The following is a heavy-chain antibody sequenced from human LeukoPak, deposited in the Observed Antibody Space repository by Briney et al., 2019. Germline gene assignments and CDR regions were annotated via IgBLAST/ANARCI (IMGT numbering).Heavy chain of an antibody. D-gene: IGHD1/OR15-1a*01. CDR1: GFTFSSYT. J-gene: IGHJ4*02. CDR3: LVTTRSRGFDY. Sequence: GGSLRLSCAASGFTFSSYTMNWVRQAPGKGLEWVSSIISSSSYIYYADSVKGRFTISRDNPKNSVYLQMSSLRAEDTAVYYCLVTTRSRGFDYWGQGTLVTVSS. CDR2: IISSSSYI. V-gene: IGHV3-21*01.